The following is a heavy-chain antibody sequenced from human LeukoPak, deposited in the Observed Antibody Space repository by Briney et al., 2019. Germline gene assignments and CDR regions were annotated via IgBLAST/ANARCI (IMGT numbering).Heavy chain of an antibody. CDR3: ARHEYSGSYYGLSWFDP. CDR2: IYYSGNT. Sequence: KPSETLSLTCTVSGGSISNSGYYWGWIRQPPGKGLEWIASIYYSGNTHYNPSLKSRVTISVDTSKNQLSLKLSSLTAADTAVYYCARHEYSGSYYGLSWFDPWGQGTLVTVSS. V-gene: IGHV4-39*01. J-gene: IGHJ5*02. D-gene: IGHD1-26*01. CDR1: GGSISNSGYY.